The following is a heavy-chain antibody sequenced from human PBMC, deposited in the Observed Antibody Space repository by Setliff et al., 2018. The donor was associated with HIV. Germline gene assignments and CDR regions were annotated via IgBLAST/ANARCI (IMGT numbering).Heavy chain of an antibody. D-gene: IGHD1-1*01. CDR2: LHLSGKS. CDR1: GVSIDSHY. J-gene: IGHJ6*03. Sequence: SETLSLTCNISGVSIDSHYWSWIRQAAGQELEWIGRLHLSGKSNYNPSLKSRLTLSIDISKNHFSLHLNSVTPGDTAVYYCARGGDWDDNYYMDVWGKGTTVTVSS. CDR3: ARGGDWDDNYYMDV. V-gene: IGHV4-4*07.